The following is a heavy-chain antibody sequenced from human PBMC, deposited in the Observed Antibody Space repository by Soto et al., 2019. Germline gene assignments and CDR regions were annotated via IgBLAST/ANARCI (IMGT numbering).Heavy chain of an antibody. D-gene: IGHD3-16*02. CDR3: ARVGDDYIWGSYRPDVDY. CDR1: GYTFTSYG. CDR2: ISAYNGNT. Sequence: QVQLVQSGAEVKKPGASVKVSCKASGYTFTSYGISWVRQAPGQGLEWMGWISAYNGNTNYAQKLQGRVTMTTDPSTSTAYMELRSLISDDTAVYYCARVGDDYIWGSYRPDVDYWGQGTLVTVSS. V-gene: IGHV1-18*01. J-gene: IGHJ4*02.